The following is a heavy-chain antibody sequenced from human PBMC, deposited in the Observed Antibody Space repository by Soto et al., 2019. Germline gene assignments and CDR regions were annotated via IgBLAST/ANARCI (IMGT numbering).Heavy chain of an antibody. CDR3: ATMEPLSDFWGANYYFAY. V-gene: IGHV4-39*01. CDR1: GGDVTSSRYY. CDR2: IYYGGST. Sequence: QLQLRESGPGLVRPSETLSLTCTVSGGDVTSSRYYWAWIRQTPGQGLEWIATIYYGGSTYSSASLKSRVKISIDTSKNQFSLKMTSVTAADTAVYFCATMEPLSDFWGANYYFAYWGQGTLVTVSS. D-gene: IGHD3-3*01. J-gene: IGHJ4*02.